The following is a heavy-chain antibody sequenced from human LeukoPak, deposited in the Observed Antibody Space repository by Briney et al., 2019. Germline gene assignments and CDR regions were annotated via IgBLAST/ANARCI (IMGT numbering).Heavy chain of an antibody. J-gene: IGHJ4*02. Sequence: ASVKVSCKASGYTFTSYGISWVRQAPRQGLEWMGWISAYNGNTNYAQKLQGRVTMTTDTSTSTAYMELRSLRSDDTAVYYCARDRSVNYYDSSPFDYWGQGTLVTVSS. V-gene: IGHV1-18*01. CDR1: GYTFTSYG. CDR3: ARDRSVNYYDSSPFDY. CDR2: ISAYNGNT. D-gene: IGHD3-22*01.